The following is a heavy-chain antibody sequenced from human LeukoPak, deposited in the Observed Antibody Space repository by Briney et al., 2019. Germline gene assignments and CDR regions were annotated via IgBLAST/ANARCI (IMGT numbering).Heavy chain of an antibody. CDR1: GFTFDDFG. J-gene: IGHJ4*02. CDR2: ISWNGGST. Sequence: GGSLRLSCAASGFTFDDFGMSWVRQAPGKGLEWVSGISWNGGSTGYADSVKGRFTISRDNVKNSLYLQMNSLRAEDTALYYCARGPLGKDYFDYWGQGTLVTVSS. D-gene: IGHD7-27*01. CDR3: ARGPLGKDYFDY. V-gene: IGHV3-20*04.